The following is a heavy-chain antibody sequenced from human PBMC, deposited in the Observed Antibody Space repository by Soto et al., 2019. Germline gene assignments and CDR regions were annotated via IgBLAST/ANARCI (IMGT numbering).Heavy chain of an antibody. D-gene: IGHD6-19*01. CDR3: ARDSPHSSGWYGRGFDP. CDR2: INAGNGNT. V-gene: IGHV1-3*01. J-gene: IGHJ5*02. CDR1: GYTFTSYA. Sequence: QVQLVQSGAEVKKPGASVKVSCKASGYTFTSYAMHWVRQAPGQRLEWMGWINAGNGNTKYSQKFQGRVTITRDTSASTAYMELSSLTSEDTAVYYCARDSPHSSGWYGRGFDPWGQGTLVTVSS.